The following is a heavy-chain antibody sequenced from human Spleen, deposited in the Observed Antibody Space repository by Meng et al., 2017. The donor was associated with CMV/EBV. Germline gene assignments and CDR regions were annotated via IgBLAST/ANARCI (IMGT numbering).Heavy chain of an antibody. J-gene: IGHJ4*02. D-gene: IGHD2-2*02. CDR2: IYYSGST. CDR3: ARYQLLYSNYFDY. Sequence: SETLSLTCTVSGSSISSYYWSWIRQPPGKGLEWIGYIYYSGSTNYNPSLKSRVTISVDTSKNQFSLKLSSVTAADTAVYYCARYQLLYSNYFDYWGQGTLVTVSS. V-gene: IGHV4-59*01. CDR1: GSSISSYY.